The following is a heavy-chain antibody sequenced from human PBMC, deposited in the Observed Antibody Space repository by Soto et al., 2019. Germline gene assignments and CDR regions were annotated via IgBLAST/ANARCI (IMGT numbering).Heavy chain of an antibody. D-gene: IGHD2-15*01. CDR3: ARLYCSGGSCYFDY. Sequence: SETLSLTCIVSGGSISSYYWSWIRQHPGKGLEWIGYIYYSGSTNYNPSLKSRVTISVDTSKNQFSLKLSSVTAVDTAVYYCARLYCSGGSCYFDYWGQGTLVTVSS. CDR2: IYYSGST. CDR1: GGSISSYY. J-gene: IGHJ4*02. V-gene: IGHV4-59*01.